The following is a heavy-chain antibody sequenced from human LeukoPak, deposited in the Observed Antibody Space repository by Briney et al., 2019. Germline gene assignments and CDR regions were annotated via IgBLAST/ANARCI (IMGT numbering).Heavy chain of an antibody. CDR2: IYYSGTTT. CDR3: RYCSSTSCRDY. CDR1: GGSISSSSYY. J-gene: IGHJ4*02. D-gene: IGHD2-2*01. V-gene: IGHV4-39*01. Sequence: PSETLSLTCNVSGGSISSSSYYWGWIRQPPGKGLERIGSIYYSGTTTYYNPSLQSRVTISVDTSKNQFSLKLSSVTAADTAVYYCRYCSSTSCRDYWGQGTLVTVSS.